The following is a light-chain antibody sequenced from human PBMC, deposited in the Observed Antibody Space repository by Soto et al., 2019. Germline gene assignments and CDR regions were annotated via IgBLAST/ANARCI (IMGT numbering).Light chain of an antibody. V-gene: IGLV1-51*01. J-gene: IGLJ2*01. CDR2: DNN. CDR3: GTWDSSLSAVV. CDR1: SSNIGNNY. Sequence: QSVLTQPPSVSAAPGHKVTISCSGSSSNIGNNYVSWYQQLPGTAHKLLIYDNNKRPSGIPDRFSGSKSGTSATLGITGLQTGDEADYYCGTWDSSLSAVVFGGGTKVTVL.